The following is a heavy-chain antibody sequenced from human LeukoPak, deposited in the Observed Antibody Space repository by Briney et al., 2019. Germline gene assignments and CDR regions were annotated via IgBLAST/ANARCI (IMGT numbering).Heavy chain of an antibody. D-gene: IGHD3-3*01. CDR1: GYSFTSYW. CDR3: ARSAIFGVVNSDAFDI. CDR2: IYPGDSDT. Sequence: GESLKISCKGSGYSFTSYWIGWVRQMPGKGLEWMGIIYPGDSDTRYSPSFQGQVTISADKSISTAYLQWSSLKASDTAMYYCARSAIFGVVNSDAFDIWGQGTMVTVSS. J-gene: IGHJ3*02. V-gene: IGHV5-51*01.